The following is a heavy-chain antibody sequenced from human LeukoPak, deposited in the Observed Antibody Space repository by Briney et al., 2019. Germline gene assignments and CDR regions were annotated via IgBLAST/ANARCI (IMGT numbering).Heavy chain of an antibody. V-gene: IGHV4-34*01. CDR1: GGSFSGYY. CDR3: ARSRRYSGYDSARYYYYYGMDV. J-gene: IGHJ6*02. CDR2: INHSGST. Sequence: SETLSLTCAVYGGSFSGYYWSWIRQPPGKGLKWIGEINHSGSTNYNPSLKSRVTISVDTSKNQFSLKLSSVTAADTAVYYCARSRRYSGYDSARYYYYYGMDVWGQGTTVTVSS. D-gene: IGHD5-12*01.